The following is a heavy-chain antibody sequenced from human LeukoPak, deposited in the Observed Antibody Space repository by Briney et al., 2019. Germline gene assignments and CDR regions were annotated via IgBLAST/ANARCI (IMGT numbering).Heavy chain of an antibody. D-gene: IGHD6-6*01. V-gene: IGHV4-34*01. CDR3: QYSGSTRAYHTDV. Sequence: SETLSLTCAVYSGSFSGYYWSWIRQSPGKGLEWIAEINHIGSTKYNPSLKSRVTMSVDTSKNQFSLRLSSVTAADTAVYYCQYSGSTRAYHTDVWGNGTTVNDSS. CDR1: SGSFSGYY. J-gene: IGHJ6*03. CDR2: INHIGST.